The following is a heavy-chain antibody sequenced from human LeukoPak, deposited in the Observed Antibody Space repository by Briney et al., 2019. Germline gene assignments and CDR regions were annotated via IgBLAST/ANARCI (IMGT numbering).Heavy chain of an antibody. V-gene: IGHV3-23*01. Sequence: GGSLRLSCAASGFTVSSNYMSWVRQAPGKGLEWVSAISGSGGSTYYADSVKGRFTISRDNSKNTLYLQMNSLRAEDTAVYYCARGSIAAAGTLDYWGQGTLVTVSS. CDR2: ISGSGGST. CDR1: GFTVSSNY. D-gene: IGHD6-13*01. J-gene: IGHJ4*02. CDR3: ARGSIAAAGTLDY.